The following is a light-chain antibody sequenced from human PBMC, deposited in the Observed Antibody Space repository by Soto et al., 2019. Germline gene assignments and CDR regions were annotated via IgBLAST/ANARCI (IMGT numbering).Light chain of an antibody. CDR2: NDN. V-gene: IGLV1-44*01. CDR3: AAWDDSLNGLL. J-gene: IGLJ3*02. CDR1: SSNVENNF. Sequence: QLVLTQPPSASGTRGQRVTLSCSGSSSNVENNFLNWYRHLPGTAPKLLIYNDNQRPSGVPDRFSGSKSGTSASLAISGLHSDDEADYYCAAWDDSLNGLLFGGGTKLTVL.